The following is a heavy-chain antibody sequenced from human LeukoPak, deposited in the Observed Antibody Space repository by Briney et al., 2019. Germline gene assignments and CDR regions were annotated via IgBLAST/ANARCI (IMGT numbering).Heavy chain of an antibody. CDR2: IYPGDSDT. J-gene: IGHJ4*02. Sequence: GESLKISCSASGYSFTHYWIAWVRQMPGKGLEWMGIIYPGDSDTRYSPSFQGQVTISVDKSISTAFLQWSSLKASDTAMYYCARQDGFQSYYFDYWGRGTLVTVSS. D-gene: IGHD5-24*01. CDR3: ARQDGFQSYYFDY. CDR1: GYSFTHYW. V-gene: IGHV5-51*01.